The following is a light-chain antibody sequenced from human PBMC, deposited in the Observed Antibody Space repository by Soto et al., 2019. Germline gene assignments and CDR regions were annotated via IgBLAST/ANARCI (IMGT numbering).Light chain of an antibody. CDR2: AAS. J-gene: IGKJ1*01. CDR3: QQSYSTPRA. V-gene: IGKV1-39*01. Sequence: DIQMTQSPSSLSASVGDRVTITCRASQGISSYLNWYQQKPGKAPNLMIYAASILQSGVPSRFSGSGSGTDFTLTISSLQPEDFATYYCQQSYSTPRAFGQGTKVEIK. CDR1: QGISSY.